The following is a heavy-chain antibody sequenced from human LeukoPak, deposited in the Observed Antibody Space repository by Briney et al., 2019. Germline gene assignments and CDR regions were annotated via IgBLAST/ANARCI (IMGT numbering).Heavy chain of an antibody. CDR2: INPNSGGT. CDR3: ARGDIVVVPATYYYSYYMNV. D-gene: IGHD2-2*01. Sequence: ASVKVSCKASGYTFTGYYMHWVRQAPGQGLEWMGWINPNSGGTNYAQKFQGRVTVTRDTSISTAYMELSRLRSDDTAVYYCARGDIVVVPATYYYSYYMNVWGKGTTVTVSS. CDR1: GYTFTGYY. V-gene: IGHV1-2*02. J-gene: IGHJ6*03.